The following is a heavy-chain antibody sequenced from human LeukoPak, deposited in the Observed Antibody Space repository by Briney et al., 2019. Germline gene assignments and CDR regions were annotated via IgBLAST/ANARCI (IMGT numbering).Heavy chain of an antibody. CDR3: ARDGGLHTNFDY. V-gene: IGHV3-7*01. J-gene: IGHJ4*02. CDR2: TKPDGSAE. D-gene: IGHD2-15*01. CDR1: GFSFRNYW. Sequence: PGRSLRLSCAASGFSFRNYWMGGVRQAPGKGLEWVANTKPDGSAEYYAASVRGRFTASRDNANNLLYLQMNRLRAEDTAVYYCARDGGLHTNFDYWGQGTLLTVSS.